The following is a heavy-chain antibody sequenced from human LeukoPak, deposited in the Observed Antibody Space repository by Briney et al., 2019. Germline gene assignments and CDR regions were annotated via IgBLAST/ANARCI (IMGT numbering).Heavy chain of an antibody. CDR1: GFTFSDYY. V-gene: IGHV3-11*06. CDR3: AREGSNWGSNAFDI. J-gene: IGHJ3*02. CDR2: ISSSSSYT. Sequence: GRSLRLSCAASGFTFSDYYMSWIRQAPGKGLEWVSYISSSSSYTNYADSVKGRFTISRDNAKNSLYLQMNSLRAEDTAVYYCAREGSNWGSNAFDIWDQGTMVTVSS. D-gene: IGHD7-27*01.